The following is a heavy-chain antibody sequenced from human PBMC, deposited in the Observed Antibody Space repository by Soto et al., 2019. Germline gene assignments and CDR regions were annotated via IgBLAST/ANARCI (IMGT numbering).Heavy chain of an antibody. J-gene: IGHJ4*02. CDR1: GFTYSNSA. V-gene: IGHV3-23*01. Sequence: ESGGGLVQPGGSLRLSCAASGFTYSNSAMTWVRQAPAKGLEWVSTIRDSDSGGSTFYADSVKGRFTISRDDSKNTLYLQMSSLRAEDTAMYYCAKVRVGIDVDFDYWGQGALVTVSS. D-gene: IGHD2-21*01. CDR3: AKVRVGIDVDFDY. CDR2: IRDSDSGGST.